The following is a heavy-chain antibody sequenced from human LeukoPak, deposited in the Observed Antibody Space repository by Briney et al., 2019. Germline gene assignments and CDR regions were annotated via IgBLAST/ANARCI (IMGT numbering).Heavy chain of an antibody. D-gene: IGHD6-13*01. Sequence: SETLSLTCTVSGGSISSSSYYWGWIRQPPGKGLEWIGSIYYSGSTYYNPSLKSRVTISVDTSKNQFSLKLSSVTAADTAVYYCARGLQLVTSSLLGYWGQGTLVTVSS. J-gene: IGHJ4*02. CDR3: ARGLQLVTSSLLGY. CDR1: GGSISSSSYY. V-gene: IGHV4-39*01. CDR2: IYYSGST.